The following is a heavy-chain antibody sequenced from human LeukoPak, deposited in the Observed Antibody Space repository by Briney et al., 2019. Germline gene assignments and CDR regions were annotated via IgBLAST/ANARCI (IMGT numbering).Heavy chain of an antibody. V-gene: IGHV1-69*05. D-gene: IGHD3-9*01. J-gene: IGHJ4*02. CDR1: GGTFSSYA. Sequence: SVKVSCKASGGTFSSYAISWVRQAPGQGLEWIGGIIPIFGTANYAQKFQGRVTITTDESTSTAYMELSSLRSEDTAVYYCARAGNVLRYFDWLSPFDYWGQGTLVTVSS. CDR3: ARAGNVLRYFDWLSPFDY. CDR2: IIPIFGTA.